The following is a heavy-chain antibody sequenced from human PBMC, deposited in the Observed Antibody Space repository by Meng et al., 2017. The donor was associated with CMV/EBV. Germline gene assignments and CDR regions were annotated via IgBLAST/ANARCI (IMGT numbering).Heavy chain of an antibody. CDR2: IYSGGSST. CDR3: AKVPTRTGYFDY. J-gene: IGHJ4*02. Sequence: GESLKISCAASGFTFSSYAMSWVRQAPGKGLEWVSVIYSGGSSTYYADSVKGRFTISRDNSKNTLYLQMNSLRAEDTAVYYCAKVPTRTGYFDYWGQGTLVTVSS. V-gene: IGHV3-23*03. D-gene: IGHD1-26*01. CDR1: GFTFSSYA.